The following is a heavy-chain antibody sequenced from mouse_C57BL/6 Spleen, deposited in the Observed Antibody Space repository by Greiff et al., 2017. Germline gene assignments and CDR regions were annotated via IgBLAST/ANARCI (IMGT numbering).Heavy chain of an antibody. CDR3: ARRLRGYFDV. CDR2: ISSGSSTI. J-gene: IGHJ1*03. V-gene: IGHV5-17*01. D-gene: IGHD1-3*01. Sequence: EVKVVESGGGLVKPGGSLKLSCAASGFTFSDYGMHWVRQAPEKGLEWVAYISSGSSTIYYAETVKGRFTISRDNAKNTLFLQMTSLRSEDTAMYYCARRLRGYFDVWGTGTTVTVSS. CDR1: GFTFSDYG.